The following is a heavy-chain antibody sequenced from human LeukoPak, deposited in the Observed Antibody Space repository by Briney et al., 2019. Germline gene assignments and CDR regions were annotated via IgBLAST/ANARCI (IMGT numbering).Heavy chain of an antibody. D-gene: IGHD2-21*02. Sequence: GASVKVSSKASGYTFTGYYMHWVRQAPGQGLEWMGWINPNSGGTNYAQKFQGRVTMTRDTSISTAYMELSRLRSDDTAVYYCARVSHSDWLYFDYWGQGTLVTVSS. CDR1: GYTFTGYY. V-gene: IGHV1-2*02. CDR3: ARVSHSDWLYFDY. CDR2: INPNSGGT. J-gene: IGHJ4*02.